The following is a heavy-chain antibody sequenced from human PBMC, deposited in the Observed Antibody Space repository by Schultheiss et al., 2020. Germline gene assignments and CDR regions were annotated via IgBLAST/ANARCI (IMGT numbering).Heavy chain of an antibody. CDR1: GGSISSYH. CDR2: IYTSGST. CDR3: AREVSSSWKNWFDS. J-gene: IGHJ5*01. Sequence: ETLSLTCTVSGGSISSYHWSWIRQPAGKGLEWIGRIYTSGSTNYNPSLKSRVTMSVDTSKNQFSLKLSSVTAADTAVYYCAREVSSSWKNWFDSWGQGTLVTVSS. V-gene: IGHV4-4*07. D-gene: IGHD6-13*01.